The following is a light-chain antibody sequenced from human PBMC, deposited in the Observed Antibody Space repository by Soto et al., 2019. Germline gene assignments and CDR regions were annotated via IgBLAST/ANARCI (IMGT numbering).Light chain of an antibody. J-gene: IGLJ1*01. V-gene: IGLV1-44*01. Sequence: QSVLPQPPSASGAPGQRVTLSCSGSSSNIGRNAVNWYQQFPGTAPKLLIYTDNQRPSGVPDRFSGSKSGTSASLAISGLQSEDEADYFCAAWDGSLNAYVFGTGTKLTVL. CDR1: SSNIGRNA. CDR3: AAWDGSLNAYV. CDR2: TDN.